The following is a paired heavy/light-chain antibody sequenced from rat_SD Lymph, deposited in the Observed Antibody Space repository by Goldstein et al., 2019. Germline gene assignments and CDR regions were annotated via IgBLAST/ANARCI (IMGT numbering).Light chain of an antibody. CDR3: EQYYSYNT. CDR2: LAS. CDR1: QSLFSSEYQGNY. Sequence: DIVMTQSPSSLAVSAGDKVTMSCKSSQSLFSSEYQGNYLSWFQQKPGQSPKLLISLASTRETGVPDRFIGSGSGTDFTLTINSVQAEDLAVYYCEQYYSYNTFGAGTKLELK. V-gene: IGKV8S6*01. J-gene: IGKJ2-1*01.
Heavy chain of an antibody. V-gene: IGHV8-22*01. J-gene: IGHJ4*01. CDR2: IDWDGDK. D-gene: IGHD1-12*02. Sequence: QVTLKESGPGMLQPSKTLSLTCSFSGFSLSTSGMVVSWIRQPSGKSLEWLAAIDWDGDKYYNPSLKSRLTVSKDTSNTQVFLKITSVDTADTATYYCARRRRYYDGTYYYGGYYVMDAWGQGASVTVSS. CDR1: GFSLSTSGMV. CDR3: ARRRRYYDGTYYYGGYYVMDA.